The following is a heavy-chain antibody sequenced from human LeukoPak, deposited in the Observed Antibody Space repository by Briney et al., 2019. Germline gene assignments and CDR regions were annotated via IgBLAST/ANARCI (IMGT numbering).Heavy chain of an antibody. J-gene: IGHJ6*03. D-gene: IGHD2-2*01. CDR3: ASTRGIPVPADELFTSYDYYYYYYMDV. V-gene: IGHV1-18*01. Sequence: ASVTVSCKASGYTFTSYGISWVRQAPGQGLEWMGWISAYNGNTNYAQKLQGRVTMTTDTSTTTAYMELRSLRSDDTAVYYCASTRGIPVPADELFTSYDYYYYYYMDVWGKGTTVTVSS. CDR2: ISAYNGNT. CDR1: GYTFTSYG.